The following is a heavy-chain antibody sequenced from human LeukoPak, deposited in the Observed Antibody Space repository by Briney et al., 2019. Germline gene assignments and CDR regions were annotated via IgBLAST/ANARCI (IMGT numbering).Heavy chain of an antibody. Sequence: GGPLRLSRSASGFTFSSYAMSLVRQAPGPALEWLSAISGSGGSTYYADSVKGRFTISRDNSKNTLYLQMNSLRAEDTAVYYCAKDGSGWYRGNFDYWGQGTLVTVSS. CDR2: ISGSGGST. V-gene: IGHV3-23*01. D-gene: IGHD6-19*01. CDR3: AKDGSGWYRGNFDY. CDR1: GFTFSSYA. J-gene: IGHJ4*02.